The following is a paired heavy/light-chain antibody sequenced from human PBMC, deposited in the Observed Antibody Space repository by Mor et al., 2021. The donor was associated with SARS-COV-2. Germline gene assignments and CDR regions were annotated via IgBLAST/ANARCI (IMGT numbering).Light chain of an antibody. CDR1: QSVISSH. Sequence: EIVLTQSPGTLSLSPGERATLSCRASQSVISSHLAWYQQKPGQAPRLLIYGASSRATGIPDRFSGSGSGTDFTLTISRLEPEDVAVYYCQQYGTSPPTFGQGTKVDVK. J-gene: IGKJ1*01. V-gene: IGKV3-20*01. CDR3: QQYGTSPPT. CDR2: GAS.
Heavy chain of an antibody. J-gene: IGHJ4*02. CDR3: ARGHFFWSYYFDS. CDR2: IYNSGNT. CDR1: GGSITSYY. D-gene: IGHD3-3*01. V-gene: IGHV4-59*01. Sequence: QVHLQESGPGLVKPSETLSLTCSVSGGSITSYYWSWIRQSPGKGLEWIGYIYNSGNTNYNPTLKSRVTISLDMPQNQFSLKLSSVTAADTAVYYCARGHFFWSYYFDSWGQGTLVTVSS.